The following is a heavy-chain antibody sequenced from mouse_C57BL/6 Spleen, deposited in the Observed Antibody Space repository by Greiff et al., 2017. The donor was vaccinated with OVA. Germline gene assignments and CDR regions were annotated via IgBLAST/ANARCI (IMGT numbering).Heavy chain of an antibody. CDR2: IWTGGGT. J-gene: IGHJ4*01. CDR3: ASIYYGYEGYAMDY. D-gene: IGHD2-2*01. Sequence: VNLVESGPGLVAPSQSLSITCTVSGFSLTSYAISWVRQPPGKGLEWLGVIWTGGGTNYNSALKSRLSISKDNSKSQVFLKMNSLQTDDTARYYCASIYYGYEGYAMDYWGQGTSVTVSS. CDR1: GFSLTSYA. V-gene: IGHV2-9-1*01.